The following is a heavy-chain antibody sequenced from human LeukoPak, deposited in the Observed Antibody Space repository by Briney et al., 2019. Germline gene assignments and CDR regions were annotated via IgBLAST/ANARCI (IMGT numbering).Heavy chain of an antibody. J-gene: IGHJ4*02. D-gene: IGHD6-19*01. Sequence: GGSLRLSCAASGFTFSSYGMHWVRQAPGKGLEWVAVISYDGSNKYYADSVKGRFTISRDNSKNTLYLQMNSLRAEDTAVYYCAKSGGAVAGDYWGQGTWSPSPQ. CDR1: GFTFSSYG. CDR3: AKSGGAVAGDY. V-gene: IGHV3-30*18. CDR2: ISYDGSNK.